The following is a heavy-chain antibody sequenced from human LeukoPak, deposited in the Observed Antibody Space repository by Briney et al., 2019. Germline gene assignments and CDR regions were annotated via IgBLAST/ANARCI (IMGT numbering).Heavy chain of an antibody. V-gene: IGHV4-31*03. CDR2: IYYSGST. D-gene: IGHD3-10*01. CDR1: GGSISSGGYY. CDR3: ARGKGSPNNRFPYYFDY. J-gene: IGHJ4*02. Sequence: PSETLSLTCTVSGGSISSGGYYWSWIRQHPGKGLEWIGYIYYSGSTYYNPSLKSRVTISVDTSKNQFSLKLSSVTAADTAVYYCARGKGSPNNRFPYYFDYWGQGTLVTVSS.